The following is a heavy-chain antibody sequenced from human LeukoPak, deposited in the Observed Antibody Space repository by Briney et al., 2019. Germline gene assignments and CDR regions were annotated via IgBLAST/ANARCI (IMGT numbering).Heavy chain of an antibody. CDR3: ARDKPALGSLDY. Sequence: GGSLRLSCAASGFTFSYYSMNWVRQAPGKGLEWVANMDHDGSEKYYVDSVKGRFTISRDNAKNSLYLQMNSLRAEDTAVYYCARDKPALGSLDYWGQGTLATVSS. V-gene: IGHV3-7*04. CDR2: MDHDGSEK. CDR1: GFTFSYYS. J-gene: IGHJ4*02. D-gene: IGHD1-14*01.